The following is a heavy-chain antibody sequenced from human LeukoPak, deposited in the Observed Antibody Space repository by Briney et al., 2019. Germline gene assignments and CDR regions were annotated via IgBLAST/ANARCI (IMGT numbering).Heavy chain of an antibody. J-gene: IGHJ2*01. V-gene: IGHV3-13*01. CDR2: IGAAGDT. CDR1: GLTFSTYD. D-gene: IGHD1-7*01. Sequence: GGSLRLSCAASGLTFSTYDMHWVRQVTGKDLEWVSAIGAAGDTYYPDSVKGRFTISRENVKNSLYLQMNSLRVEDTAVYYCARGWNSFWYFDFWGRGTQVTVSS. CDR3: ARGWNSFWYFDF.